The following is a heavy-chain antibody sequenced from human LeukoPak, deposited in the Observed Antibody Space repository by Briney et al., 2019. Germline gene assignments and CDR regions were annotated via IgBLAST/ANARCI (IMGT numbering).Heavy chain of an antibody. CDR3: ARDMYSSSWYY. V-gene: IGHV1-46*01. J-gene: IGHJ4*02. CDR1: GYTFTGYY. CDR2: INPSGGST. D-gene: IGHD6-13*01. Sequence: AASVKVSCKASGYTFTGYYMHWVRQAPGQGLEWMGIINPSGGSTSYAQKFQGRVTMTRDTSKTTVYMDLSSLRSEDTAVYYCARDMYSSSWYYWGQGTLVTVSS.